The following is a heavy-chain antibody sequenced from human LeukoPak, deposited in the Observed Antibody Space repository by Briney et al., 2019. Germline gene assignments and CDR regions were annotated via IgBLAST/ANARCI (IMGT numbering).Heavy chain of an antibody. V-gene: IGHV3-9*01. Sequence: PGGSLRLSCAASGFTFDDYAMHWVRQTPGKGLEWVSGISWNSDSIGYADSVKGRFTTSRDNAKESLYLQMNSLRAEDTAVYYCARDGYSGSCPCHGLWGQGTLVTVSS. CDR2: ISWNSDSI. D-gene: IGHD5-12*01. CDR3: ARDGYSGSCPCHGL. CDR1: GFTFDDYA. J-gene: IGHJ4*02.